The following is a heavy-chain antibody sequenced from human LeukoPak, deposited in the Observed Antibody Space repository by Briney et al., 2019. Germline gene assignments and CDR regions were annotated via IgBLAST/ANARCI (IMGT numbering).Heavy chain of an antibody. D-gene: IGHD5-18*01. J-gene: IGHJ5*01. CDR2: FYYGGSN. Sequence: SETLSLTCSVSGGSIRSYFWNWIRQSPGRGLEWIGYFYYGGSNKYNPSLKSRVTVSADTSRNQFSLKLSSVTAADTAVYYCARHSAQLWFHSSRTNWFDPWGQGTLVTVSS. CDR1: GGSIRSYF. V-gene: IGHV4-59*08. CDR3: ARHSAQLWFHSSRTNWFDP.